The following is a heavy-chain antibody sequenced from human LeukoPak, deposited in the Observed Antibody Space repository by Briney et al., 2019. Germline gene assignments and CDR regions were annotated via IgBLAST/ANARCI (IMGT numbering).Heavy chain of an antibody. Sequence: WVRQPPGKGLEWIGSIYYSGSTYYNPSLKSRVTISVDTSKNQFSLKLSSVTAADTAVYYCARQPRDCSSTSCYGDWFDPWGQGTLVTVSS. CDR3: ARQPRDCSSTSCYGDWFDP. CDR2: IYYSGST. V-gene: IGHV4-39*01. J-gene: IGHJ5*02. D-gene: IGHD2-2*01.